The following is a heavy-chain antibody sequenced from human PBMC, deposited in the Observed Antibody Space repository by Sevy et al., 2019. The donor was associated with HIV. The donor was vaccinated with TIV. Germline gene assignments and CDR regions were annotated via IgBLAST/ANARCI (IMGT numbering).Heavy chain of an antibody. CDR2: IKQGGSEK. D-gene: IGHD6-13*01. Sequence: GGSLRLSCAASGFTFSNHWMSWVRQAPGKGLEWVANIKQGGSEKYYVDSVKGRFTISRGNAKNSLSLQMNSLRAEDTAVYYCARDTGGIGMHVWGQGTTVTVSS. J-gene: IGHJ6*02. CDR3: ARDTGGIGMHV. V-gene: IGHV3-7*01. CDR1: GFTFSNHW.